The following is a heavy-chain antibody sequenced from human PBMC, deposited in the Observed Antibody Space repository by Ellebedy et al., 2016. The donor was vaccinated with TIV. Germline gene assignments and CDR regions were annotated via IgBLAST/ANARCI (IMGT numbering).Heavy chain of an antibody. D-gene: IGHD2-21*02. J-gene: IGHJ4*02. CDR1: GFTFSSYP. V-gene: IGHV3-30*04. Sequence: GESLKISXAASGFTFSSYPLHWVRQAPGKGLEWVAVISDDGRDKHYADSVKGRFTISRDNAKNSLYLQMNSLRDEDTAVYYCARDTAYCGGDCYSSPDYWGQGTLVTVSS. CDR2: ISDDGRDK. CDR3: ARDTAYCGGDCYSSPDY.